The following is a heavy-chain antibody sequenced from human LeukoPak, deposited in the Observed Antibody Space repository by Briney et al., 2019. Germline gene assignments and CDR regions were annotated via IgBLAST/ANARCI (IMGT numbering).Heavy chain of an antibody. CDR1: GFTFSSYW. V-gene: IGHV3-7*01. CDR3: ARDDCSSISCYHNWFDP. CDR2: IKQDGREK. J-gene: IGHJ5*02. D-gene: IGHD2-2*01. Sequence: GGSLRLSCAASGFTFSSYWMSWVCQAPGKGLEWVANIKQDGREKYYVDSVKGRFTISRDNAKNSLYLQMNSLRAEDTAVYYCARDDCSSISCYHNWFDPWGQGTLVTVSS.